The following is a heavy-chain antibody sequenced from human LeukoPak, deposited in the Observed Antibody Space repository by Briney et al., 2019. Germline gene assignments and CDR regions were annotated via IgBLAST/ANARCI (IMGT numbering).Heavy chain of an antibody. V-gene: IGHV1-46*01. CDR1: GYTFTSYY. CDR3: ARGGMGIQLWSFDY. CDR2: MNPSGGST. D-gene: IGHD5-18*01. Sequence: ASVKVPCTASGYTFTSYYMQWVRQAPGQGLEWMGIMNPSGGSTSYAQKFQGRVTMTRDTSTSTVYMELSSLRSEDTAVYYCARGGMGIQLWSFDYWGQGTLVTVSS. J-gene: IGHJ4*02.